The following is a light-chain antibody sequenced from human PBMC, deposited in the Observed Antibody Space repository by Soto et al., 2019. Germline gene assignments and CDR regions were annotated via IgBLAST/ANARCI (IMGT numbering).Light chain of an antibody. CDR2: GAS. CDR1: QSVSNN. Sequence: EIVLTQSPGTLSLSPGERATLSCRASQSVSNNYLAWYQQKPGQAPRLLIYGASTRATGIPARFSGSGSGTELTLTISSLQSDDFAVYYCQQYNNWPPITFGQGTRLEIK. J-gene: IGKJ5*01. V-gene: IGKV3D-15*01. CDR3: QQYNNWPPIT.